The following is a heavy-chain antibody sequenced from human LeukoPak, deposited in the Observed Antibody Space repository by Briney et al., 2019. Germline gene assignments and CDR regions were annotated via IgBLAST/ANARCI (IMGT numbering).Heavy chain of an antibody. CDR1: GYSFTSYW. CDR3: ARRVAVAGGVDYFDY. J-gene: IGHJ4*02. CDR2: IYPGDPDT. V-gene: IGHV5-51*01. Sequence: GESLKISCKGSGYSFTSYWIGWVRQMPGKGLEWMGIIYPGDPDTRYSPSFQGQVTISADKSISTAYLQWSSLKASDTAMYYCARRVAVAGGVDYFDYWGQGTLVTVSS. D-gene: IGHD6-19*01.